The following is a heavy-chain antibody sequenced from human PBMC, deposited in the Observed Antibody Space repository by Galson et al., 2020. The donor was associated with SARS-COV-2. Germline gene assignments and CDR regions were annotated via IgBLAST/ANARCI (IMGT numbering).Heavy chain of an antibody. CDR3: ARAEKGSSWYVGDMDV. V-gene: IGHV4-4*07. CDR2: IYTSGST. Sequence: ETSETLSLTCTVSGGSISSYYWSWIRQPAGKGLEWIGRIYTSGSTNYNPSLKSRVTMSVDTSKNQFSLKLSSVTAADTAVYYCARAEKGSSWYVGDMDVWGQGTTVTVSS. CDR1: GGSISSYY. J-gene: IGHJ6*02. D-gene: IGHD6-13*01.